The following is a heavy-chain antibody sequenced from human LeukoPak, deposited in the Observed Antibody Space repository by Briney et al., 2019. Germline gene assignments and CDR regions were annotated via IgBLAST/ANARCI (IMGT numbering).Heavy chain of an antibody. CDR2: ISSSSSTI. CDR1: GFTFSSYS. J-gene: IGHJ4*02. CDR3: ARITMVRGVISPFGY. V-gene: IGHV3-48*04. D-gene: IGHD3-10*01. Sequence: GGSLRLSCAASGFTFSSYSMNWVRQAPGKGLEWVSYISSSSSTIYYADSVKGRFTISRDNAKNSLYLQMNSLRAEDTAVYYCARITMVRGVISPFGYWGQGTLVTVSS.